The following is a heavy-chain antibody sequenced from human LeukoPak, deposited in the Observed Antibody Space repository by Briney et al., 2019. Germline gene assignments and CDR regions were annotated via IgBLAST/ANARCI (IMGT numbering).Heavy chain of an antibody. CDR3: ARGYPLDWNYFDY. CDR1: GYTFINYY. V-gene: IGHV1-46*01. D-gene: IGHD3/OR15-3a*01. J-gene: IGHJ4*02. Sequence: ASVKVSCKASGYTFINYYMHWVRQAPGQGLEWMGIINPIDGSTSYTQKFQGRVTMTRDTSTSTVYMELSSLKSEDTAVYYCARGYPLDWNYFDYWGQGTLVTVSS. CDR2: INPIDGST.